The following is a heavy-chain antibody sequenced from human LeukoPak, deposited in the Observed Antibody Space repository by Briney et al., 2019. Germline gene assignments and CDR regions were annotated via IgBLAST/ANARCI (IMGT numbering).Heavy chain of an antibody. D-gene: IGHD6-19*01. J-gene: IGHJ4*02. V-gene: IGHV1-3*04. Sequence: ASVKVSCKTSGYTFTSYATHWVRQAPGQRLEWMGWINTGNGNTKYSEGFQARVTITRDTSARTVYMELSGLRSEDTAVYYCARGYSSGWWIDCWGQGTLFTVSS. CDR2: INTGNGNT. CDR3: ARGYSSGWWIDC. CDR1: GYTFTSYA.